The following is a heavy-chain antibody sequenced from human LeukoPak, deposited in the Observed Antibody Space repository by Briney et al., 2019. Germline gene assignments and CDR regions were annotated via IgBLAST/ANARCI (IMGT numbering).Heavy chain of an antibody. Sequence: GGSLRLSCAASGFTFSSYEMNWVRQAPGKGLEWVSYISSSGSTIYYADSVKGRFTISRDNAKNSLYLEMNSLRAEDTAVYYCARVGPWVNPDYYYYYMDVWGKGTTVTVSS. V-gene: IGHV3-48*03. J-gene: IGHJ6*03. CDR2: ISSSGSTI. CDR1: GFTFSSYE. D-gene: IGHD1-14*01. CDR3: ARVGPWVNPDYYYYYMDV.